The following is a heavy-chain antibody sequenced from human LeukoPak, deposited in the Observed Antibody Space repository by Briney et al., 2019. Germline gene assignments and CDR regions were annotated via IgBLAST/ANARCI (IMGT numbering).Heavy chain of an antibody. Sequence: PSETLSLTCTFSGGSISSYFWSWIRQPPGKGLEWIGYIYYSGTTNYNPSLKSRVTISVDTSKNQFSLKLSSVTAADTAVYYCAGEDYNYYYMDVWGKGTTVSVSS. CDR2: IYYSGTT. V-gene: IGHV4-59*01. J-gene: IGHJ6*03. CDR1: GGSISSYF. CDR3: AGEDYNYYYMDV.